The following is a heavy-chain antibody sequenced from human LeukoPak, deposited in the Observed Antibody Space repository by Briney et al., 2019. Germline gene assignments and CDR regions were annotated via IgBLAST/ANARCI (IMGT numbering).Heavy chain of an antibody. CDR2: ISAYNGNT. V-gene: IGHV1-18*01. CDR3: ARETTVTSQPFDY. J-gene: IGHJ4*02. CDR1: GYTYTSYG. D-gene: IGHD4-17*01. Sequence: ASVTVSCKASGYTYTSYGIIWLRQAPGQGLEWMGWISAYNGNTNYAQKFQGRVTMTTDTSTSTASMELRSLRSDHTAVYYCARETTVTSQPFDYWGQGTLVTVSS.